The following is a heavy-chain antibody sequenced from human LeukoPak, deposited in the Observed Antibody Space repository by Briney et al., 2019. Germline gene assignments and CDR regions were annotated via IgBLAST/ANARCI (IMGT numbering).Heavy chain of an antibody. V-gene: IGHV4-59*01. CDR2: IYYSGST. D-gene: IGHD6-13*01. J-gene: IGHJ4*02. CDR3: ARYRIAAAGKDYFDY. CDR1: GGSISSYY. Sequence: SETLSLTCTVSGGSISSYYWSWIRHPPGKGLEWIGYIYYSGSTNYNPSLKCRVTISVDTSKNQFSLKLSSVTAADTAVYYCARYRIAAAGKDYFDYWGQGTLVTVSS.